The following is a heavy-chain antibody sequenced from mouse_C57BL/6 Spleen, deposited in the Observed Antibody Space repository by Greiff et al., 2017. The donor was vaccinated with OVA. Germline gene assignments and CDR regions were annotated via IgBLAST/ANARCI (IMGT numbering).Heavy chain of an antibody. CDR3: VRDGSAWFAY. D-gene: IGHD2-2*01. J-gene: IGHJ3*01. V-gene: IGHV10-3*01. CDR2: IRRKSSNYAT. CDR1: GFTFNTYA. Sequence: EVHLVESGGGLVQPKGSLKLSCAASGFTFNTYAMHWVRQAPGKGLEWVARIRRKSSNYATYYADPVKDRITISRDDSQSMLYLRMNNLKAEDTAMYYCVRDGSAWFAYWGQGTLVTVSA.